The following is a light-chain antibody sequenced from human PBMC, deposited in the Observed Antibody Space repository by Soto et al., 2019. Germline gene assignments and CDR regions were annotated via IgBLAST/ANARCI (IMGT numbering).Light chain of an antibody. CDR3: QQYNNWPPWT. V-gene: IGKV3-15*01. CDR1: QSVSNN. Sequence: ILMTQSPATLSVSPGERATLSCRASQSVSNNLAWYQQKPGQAPRLLIYDASTRATAIPARFSGSGSGTKFTLTISGLQYEDFAVYYCQQYNNWPPWTFGQGTKVEIK. J-gene: IGKJ1*01. CDR2: DAS.